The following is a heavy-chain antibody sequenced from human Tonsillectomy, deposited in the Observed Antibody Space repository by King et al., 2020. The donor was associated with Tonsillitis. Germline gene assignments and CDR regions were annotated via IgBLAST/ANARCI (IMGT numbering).Heavy chain of an antibody. J-gene: IGHJ6*03. CDR3: ARTPDYDYYYYMDV. Sequence: VQLQESGPGLVKPSQNLSLTCTVSGGSISSGDYYWSWIRQPPGKGLEWIGYIYYSGSTYYNPSLKSRVTISVDTSKNQFSLKLSSVTAADTAVYFCARTPDYDYYYYMDVWGKGTTVTVSS. V-gene: IGHV4-30-4*01. CDR2: IYYSGST. CDR1: GGSISSGDYY.